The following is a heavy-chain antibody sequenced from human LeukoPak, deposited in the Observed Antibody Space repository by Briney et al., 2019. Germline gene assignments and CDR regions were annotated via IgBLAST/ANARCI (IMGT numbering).Heavy chain of an antibody. D-gene: IGHD1-26*01. CDR3: ARGAIRGVDAFNI. V-gene: IGHV4-30-2*01. CDR2: IYHSGST. CDR1: GGSISSGGYS. Sequence: PSETLSLTCAVSGGSISSGGYSWSWIRQPPGKGLEWIGYIYHSGSTYYNPSLKSRVTISVDRSKNQFSLKLSSVTAADTAVYYCARGAIRGVDAFNIWGQGTMVTVSS. J-gene: IGHJ3*02.